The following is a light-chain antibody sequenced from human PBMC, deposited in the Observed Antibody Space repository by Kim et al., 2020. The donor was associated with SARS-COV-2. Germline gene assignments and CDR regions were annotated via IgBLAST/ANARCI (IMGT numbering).Light chain of an antibody. CDR1: QNVSSN. CDR3: QQYNNGPPLT. V-gene: IGKV3-15*01. CDR2: GAS. J-gene: IGKJ4*01. Sequence: EIVMTQSPATLSVSPGERATLSCRASQNVSSNLAWYQQKPGQAPRLLIYGASTRATGIPARFSGSGSGSEFTLTISSLQSEDLAVYYCQQYNNGPPLTFGGGTKVDIK.